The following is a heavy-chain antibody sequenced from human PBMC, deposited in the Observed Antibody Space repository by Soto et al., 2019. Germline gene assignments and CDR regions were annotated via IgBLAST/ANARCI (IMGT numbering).Heavy chain of an antibody. Sequence: GSLRLSCAASGFTFSSYSMNWVRQAPGKGLEWVSYISSSSSTIYYADSVKGRFTISRDNAKNSLYLQMNSLRAEDTAVYYCATNVLLWFGELFAFDYWGQGTLVTVSS. D-gene: IGHD3-10*01. CDR2: ISSSSSTI. J-gene: IGHJ4*02. CDR1: GFTFSSYS. V-gene: IGHV3-48*01. CDR3: ATNVLLWFGELFAFDY.